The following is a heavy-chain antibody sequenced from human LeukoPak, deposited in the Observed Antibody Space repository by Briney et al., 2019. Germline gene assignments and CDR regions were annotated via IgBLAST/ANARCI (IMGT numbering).Heavy chain of an antibody. D-gene: IGHD6-19*01. V-gene: IGHV4-39*01. Sequence: SETLSLTCTVSGGSISSSSFYWVRIRQPPGKGLEWIGTIFYSGSTYYNPSLKSRVTMSVDTSKNQFSLNLSPVTAADTAVYYCARQGYTSGQGLRNNWFDPWGQGSLVTVSS. CDR3: ARQGYTSGQGLRNNWFDP. J-gene: IGHJ5*02. CDR1: GGSISSSSFY. CDR2: IFYSGST.